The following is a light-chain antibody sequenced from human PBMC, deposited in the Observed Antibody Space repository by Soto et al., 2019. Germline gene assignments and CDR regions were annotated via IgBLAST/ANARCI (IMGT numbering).Light chain of an antibody. CDR2: EVS. Sequence: QSVLTQPPSASGSPGQSVTISCTGTSSDVGGYNYVSWYQQRPGKAPKLIIYEVSKRPSGVPARFSGSKSGNTASLTVSGLQAEDEADYYCSSYAGSNDVLGTGTKLTVL. CDR1: SSDVGGYNY. CDR3: SSYAGSNDV. V-gene: IGLV2-8*01. J-gene: IGLJ1*01.